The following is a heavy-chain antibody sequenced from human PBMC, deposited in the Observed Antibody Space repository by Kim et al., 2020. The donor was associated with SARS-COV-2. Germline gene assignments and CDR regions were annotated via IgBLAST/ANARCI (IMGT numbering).Heavy chain of an antibody. J-gene: IGHJ4*02. Sequence: SPSFQGQVTISADKSISTAYLQWSSLKASDTAMYYCARSLVGATTRYFDYWGQGTLVTVSS. CDR3: ARSLVGATTRYFDY. D-gene: IGHD1-26*01. V-gene: IGHV5-51*01.